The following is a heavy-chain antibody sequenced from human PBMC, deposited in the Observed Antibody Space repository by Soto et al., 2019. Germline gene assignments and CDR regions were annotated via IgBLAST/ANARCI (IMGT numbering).Heavy chain of an antibody. D-gene: IGHD3-22*01. J-gene: IGHJ4*02. Sequence: GGSLRLSCAASGFTFSDHYMEWVRQAPGKGLEWVGRTRNKVNSYTTEYAASVKGRFTISRDDSKNSLYLQMNSLKTEDTAVYYCTRTSNSGYHDYWGQGTLVTVSS. CDR3: TRTSNSGYHDY. CDR1: GFTFSDHY. CDR2: TRNKVNSYTT. V-gene: IGHV3-72*01.